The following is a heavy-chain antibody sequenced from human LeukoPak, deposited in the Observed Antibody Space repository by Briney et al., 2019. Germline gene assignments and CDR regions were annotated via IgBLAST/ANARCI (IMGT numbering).Heavy chain of an antibody. D-gene: IGHD4-11*01. J-gene: IGHJ4*02. Sequence: GGSLRLSCAASGFTVSSNYMSWVRQAPGKGLEWVSVIYSGGSTYYADSVKGRFTISRDNSKNTLYLQMNSLRAEDTAVYYCAKGSYSTRSPFDYWGQGTLVTVSS. CDR3: AKGSYSTRSPFDY. V-gene: IGHV3-53*05. CDR1: GFTVSSNY. CDR2: IYSGGST.